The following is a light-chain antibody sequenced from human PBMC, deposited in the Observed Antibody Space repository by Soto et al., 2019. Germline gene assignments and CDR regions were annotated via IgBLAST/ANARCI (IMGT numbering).Light chain of an antibody. V-gene: IGLV2-14*01. J-gene: IGLJ2*01. Sequence: QSALTQPASVSGSPGQSITISCTGTSSDVGGYNYVSWYQQHTGQAPKLMIYDVSNRPSGVSNRFSGSKSGDTATLTIAGLQAEDEADYYCSSYTSSSPPLYVVFGGGTQLTVL. CDR2: DVS. CDR1: SSDVGGYNY. CDR3: SSYTSSSPPLYVV.